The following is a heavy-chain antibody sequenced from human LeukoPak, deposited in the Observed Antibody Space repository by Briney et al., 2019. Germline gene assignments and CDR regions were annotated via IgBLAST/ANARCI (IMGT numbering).Heavy chain of an antibody. J-gene: IGHJ4*02. CDR1: GFTFSTYS. D-gene: IGHD6-13*01. CDR3: ARFETIAVATVDY. Sequence: GGSLRLSCAVSGFTFSTYSMNWVRQAPGKGLEWVSSISRSGRTIYYADSVKGRFTISRDNAKNSLYLQMNSLRAEDTAMYYCARFETIAVATVDYWGQGTLVTVSS. CDR2: ISRSGRTI. V-gene: IGHV3-21*01.